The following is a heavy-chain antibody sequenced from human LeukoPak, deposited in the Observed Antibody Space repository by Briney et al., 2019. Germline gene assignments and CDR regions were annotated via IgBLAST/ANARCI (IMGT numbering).Heavy chain of an antibody. V-gene: IGHV3-15*01. Sequence: GGSLRLSCAASGFTFSNAWMSWVRQAPGKGLEWVGRIKSKTGGGTTDYAAPVKGRFTISRDDSKNTLYLQMNSLKTEDAAVYYCTTDLDTAMVWGYYYYYGMDVWGQGTTVTVSS. J-gene: IGHJ6*02. CDR1: GFTFSNAW. D-gene: IGHD5-18*01. CDR2: IKSKTGGGTT. CDR3: TTDLDTAMVWGYYYYYGMDV.